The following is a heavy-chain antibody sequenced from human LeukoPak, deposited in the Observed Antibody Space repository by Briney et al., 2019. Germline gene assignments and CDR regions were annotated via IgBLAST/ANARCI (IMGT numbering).Heavy chain of an antibody. J-gene: IGHJ2*01. V-gene: IGHV4-59*08. CDR3: ARHQGVVDL. CDR2: IYYNGSA. Sequence: PSETLSLTCTVSGGSITSYFWSWIRQPPGKGLECIGYIYYNGSAKYNPSLKSRVTISLDTSKNQFSLRLTSMTAADTAVYYCARHQGVVDLWGHGSLVTVSS. CDR1: GGSITSYF. D-gene: IGHD3-3*01.